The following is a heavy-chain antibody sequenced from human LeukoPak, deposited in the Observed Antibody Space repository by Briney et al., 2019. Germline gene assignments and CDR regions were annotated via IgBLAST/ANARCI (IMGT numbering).Heavy chain of an antibody. V-gene: IGHV3-23*01. Sequence: PGGSLRLSCAASGFTFSSYGMSWVRQAPGKGLEWVSAISGSGGSTYYADSVKGRFTISRDNSKNTQYLQMNSLRAEDTAVYYCAGSGSSHFDYWGQGTLVTVSS. CDR1: GFTFSSYG. CDR2: ISGSGGST. J-gene: IGHJ4*02. D-gene: IGHD3-10*01. CDR3: AGSGSSHFDY.